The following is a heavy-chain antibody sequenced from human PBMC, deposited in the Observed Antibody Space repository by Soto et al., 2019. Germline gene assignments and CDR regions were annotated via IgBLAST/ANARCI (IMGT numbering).Heavy chain of an antibody. D-gene: IGHD3-10*01. CDR2: ISPGTTDT. CDR3: VKGGRSASD. Sequence: QVQLVESGGDLVKPGGSLRLSCAASGFTFSDSYMTWIRQAPGKGLEYLSYISPGTTDTNCAASVKGRFTISRDNAKNSLYLQMNSLRAEDTAVYYCVKGGRSASDWGQGTLVTVSS. J-gene: IGHJ1*01. CDR1: GFTFSDSY. V-gene: IGHV3-11*05.